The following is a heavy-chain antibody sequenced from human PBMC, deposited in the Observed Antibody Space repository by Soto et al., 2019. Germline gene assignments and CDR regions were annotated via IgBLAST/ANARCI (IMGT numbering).Heavy chain of an antibody. CDR2: IVVGSGNT. D-gene: IGHD3-22*01. Sequence: QMQLVQSGPEVKKPGTSVKVSCKASGFTFTSSAVQWVRQARGQRLEWIGWIVVGSGNTNYAQKFQERVTITRDMSTSTACMELSSLRSEDTAVYYCGEYYYDSSGYYPHSGAFDIWGQGTMVTVSS. CDR1: GFTFTSSA. V-gene: IGHV1-58*01. J-gene: IGHJ3*02. CDR3: GEYYYDSSGYYPHSGAFDI.